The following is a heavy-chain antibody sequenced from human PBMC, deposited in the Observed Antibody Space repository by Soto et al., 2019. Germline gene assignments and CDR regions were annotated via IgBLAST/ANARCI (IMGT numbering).Heavy chain of an antibody. D-gene: IGHD1-26*01. CDR2: ISSNGGST. Sequence: GSLRLSCSASGFTFSSYAMHWVRQAPGKGLEYVSAISSNGGSTYYADSVKGRFTISRDNSKSTVYLELNNLSAEDTAVYHCAKNQGVELVPLATVDWFDPWGQGSVVTVSS. CDR1: GFTFSSYA. J-gene: IGHJ5*02. CDR3: AKNQGVELVPLATVDWFDP. V-gene: IGHV3-64*04.